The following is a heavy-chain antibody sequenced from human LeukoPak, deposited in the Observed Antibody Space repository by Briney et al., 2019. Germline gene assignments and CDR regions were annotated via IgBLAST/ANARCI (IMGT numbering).Heavy chain of an antibody. J-gene: IGHJ4*02. Sequence: PGGSLRLSCAASGFPFSSYGMHWVRQAPGKGLEWVAAISNDGNNKFYTDSVKGRFTISRDNPKNTLYLQMNSLRAEDTAVYYCAKLGDILTGYPYYFDYWGQGTLVTVSS. V-gene: IGHV3-30*18. CDR1: GFPFSSYG. D-gene: IGHD3-9*01. CDR3: AKLGDILTGYPYYFDY. CDR2: ISNDGNNK.